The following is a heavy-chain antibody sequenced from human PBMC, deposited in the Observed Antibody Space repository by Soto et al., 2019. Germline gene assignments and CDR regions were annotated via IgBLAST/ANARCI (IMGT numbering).Heavy chain of an antibody. V-gene: IGHV3-9*01. CDR1: GFTFDDYA. Sequence: EVQLVESGGGLVQPGRSLRLSCAASGFTFDDYAMHWVRQAPGKGLEWVSGIIWNSGSIGYADSVKGRFTISRDNAKKSLYLQMNSLRAEDTALYYCAKDKANYYNYMDVWGKGTTVTVSS. CDR2: IIWNSGSI. J-gene: IGHJ6*03. CDR3: AKDKANYYNYMDV.